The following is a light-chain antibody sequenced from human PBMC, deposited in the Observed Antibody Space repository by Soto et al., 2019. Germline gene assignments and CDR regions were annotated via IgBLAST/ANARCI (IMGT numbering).Light chain of an antibody. V-gene: IGLV2-8*01. CDR2: EIN. J-gene: IGLJ1*01. CDR1: SSDVGGYNY. Sequence: QSVLTQPPSASGSPGQSVTISCTGTSSDVGGYNYVSWYQQHPGKAPKLMIYEINKRPSGVPDRFSGSKSGSTASLTVSGLQAEDEADYYCSSFAGSGTVFGTGTKVPVL. CDR3: SSFAGSGTV.